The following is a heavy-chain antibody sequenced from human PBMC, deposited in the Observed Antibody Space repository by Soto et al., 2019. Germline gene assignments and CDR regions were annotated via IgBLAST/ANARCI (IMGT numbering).Heavy chain of an antibody. V-gene: IGHV3-30*18. CDR2: ISYGGSNK. J-gene: IGHJ4*02. CDR1: GFTFSSYG. Sequence: GGSLRLSCAASGFTFSSYGMHWVRQAPGKGLEWVAVISYGGSNKYYADSVKGRFTISRDNSKNTLYLQMNSLRAEDTAVYYSAKDPFDYWGQGTLVTVSS. CDR3: AKDPFDY.